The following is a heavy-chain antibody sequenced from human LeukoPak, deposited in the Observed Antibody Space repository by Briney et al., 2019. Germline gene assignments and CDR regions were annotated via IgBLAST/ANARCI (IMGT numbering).Heavy chain of an antibody. Sequence: ASVKVSCKTSGYTFTNYGISWVRQAPGQGLEWVGWISAYNDNTNYAQKFQGRVTMTTDTSTSTAYMELRSLRSDDTAVYYCARDRIAVAGTLNYWGQGTLVTVSS. V-gene: IGHV1-18*01. CDR2: ISAYNDNT. CDR3: ARDRIAVAGTLNY. CDR1: GYTFTNYG. D-gene: IGHD6-19*01. J-gene: IGHJ4*02.